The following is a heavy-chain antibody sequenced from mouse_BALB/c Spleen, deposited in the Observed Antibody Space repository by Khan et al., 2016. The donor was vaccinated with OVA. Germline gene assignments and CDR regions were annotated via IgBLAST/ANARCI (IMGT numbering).Heavy chain of an antibody. J-gene: IGHJ4*01. Sequence: EVQLQESGPGLVKPSQSLSLTCTVTGYSITSDYAWNWIRQFPGNKLEWMGYISYSGTTRYNPSLKSRISITRDTSKNQFFLQLNSVTSEDTATYYSARQKYYGYAMDYWGQGTSVTVSS. V-gene: IGHV3-2*02. CDR2: ISYSGTT. CDR1: GYSITSDYA. D-gene: IGHD1-1*01. CDR3: ARQKYYGYAMDY.